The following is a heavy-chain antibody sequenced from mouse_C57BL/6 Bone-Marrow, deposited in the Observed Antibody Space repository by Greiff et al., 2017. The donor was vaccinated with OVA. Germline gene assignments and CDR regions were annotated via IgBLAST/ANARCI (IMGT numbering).Heavy chain of an antibody. D-gene: IGHD2-5*01. CDR2: INPSNGGT. CDR3: ARASNYEDWFAY. J-gene: IGHJ3*01. CDR1: GYTFTSYW. Sequence: VQLQQPGTELVKPGASVKLSCTASGYTFTSYWMHWVKQRPGQGLEWIGNINPSNGGTNHNEKFKSKATLTVDKASSTAYMQLSSLTSEDSAVYYCARASNYEDWFAYWGQGTLVTVSA. V-gene: IGHV1-53*01.